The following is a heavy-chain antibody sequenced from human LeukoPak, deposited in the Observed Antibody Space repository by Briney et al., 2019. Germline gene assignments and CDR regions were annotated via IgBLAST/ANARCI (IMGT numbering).Heavy chain of an antibody. V-gene: IGHV1-69*13. CDR2: IIPIFGTA. Sequence: GASVKVSCKASGGTFSSYAIGWVRQAPGQGLEWMGGIIPIFGTANYAQKFQGRVTITADESTSTAYMELSSLRSEDTAVYYCARSNPPSHSGSYQLAFDYWGQGTLVTVSS. J-gene: IGHJ4*02. D-gene: IGHD1-26*01. CDR3: ARSNPPSHSGSYQLAFDY. CDR1: GGTFSSYA.